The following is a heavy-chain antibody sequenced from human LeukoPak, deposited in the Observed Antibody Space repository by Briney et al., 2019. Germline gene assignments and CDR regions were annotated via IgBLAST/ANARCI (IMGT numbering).Heavy chain of an antibody. V-gene: IGHV1-2*02. CDR2: INPNSGST. CDR3: AGDYYDSSGFDY. CDR1: GYSFTGYY. J-gene: IGHJ4*02. Sequence: GASVKVSCKASGYSFTGYYMHWVRQAPGQGLEWMGWINPNSGSTNYAQKFQGRVTMTRDTSISTAYMELSRLRSDDTAVYYCAGDYYDSSGFDYWGQGTLVTVSS. D-gene: IGHD3-22*01.